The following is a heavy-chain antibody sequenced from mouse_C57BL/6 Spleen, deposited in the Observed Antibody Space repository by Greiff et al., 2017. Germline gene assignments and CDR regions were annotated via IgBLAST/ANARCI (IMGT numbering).Heavy chain of an antibody. J-gene: IGHJ2*01. D-gene: IGHD2-4*01. CDR2: IYPGDGDT. CDR1: GYAFSSYW. Sequence: QVQLQQSGAELVKPGASVKISCKASGYAFSSYWMNWVKQRPGKGLEWIGQIYPGDGDTNYNGKFKGKATLTADKSSSTAYMQLSSLTSEDSAVYFCARSGDYGDFDYWGQGTTLTVSS. CDR3: ARSGDYGDFDY. V-gene: IGHV1-80*01.